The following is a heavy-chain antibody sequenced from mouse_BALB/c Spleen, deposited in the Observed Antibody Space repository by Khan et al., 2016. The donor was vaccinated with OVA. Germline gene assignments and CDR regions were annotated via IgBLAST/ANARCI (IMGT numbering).Heavy chain of an antibody. CDR1: GYTFTNYV. Sequence: VRLQQSGPELVEPGASVKMSCKASGYTFTNYVMHWVKQKPGQGLEWIGYINPYNAGTRYNEKFKGKATLNSDISSTTAYMALSSLTSEDSAVYYCAREASSWDFSFPYWGQGTLVTVSA. CDR3: AREASSWDFSFPY. D-gene: IGHD4-1*01. V-gene: IGHV1S136*01. CDR2: INPYNAGT. J-gene: IGHJ3*01.